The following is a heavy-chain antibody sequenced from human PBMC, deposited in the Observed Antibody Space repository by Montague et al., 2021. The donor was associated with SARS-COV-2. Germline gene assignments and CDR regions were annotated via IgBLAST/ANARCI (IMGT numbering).Heavy chain of an antibody. J-gene: IGHJ3*02. CDR3: ARGSGWGSSSVDAYDI. Sequence: SETLSLTCSVSGVSISRSYWRWIRQSPGKGLEWIGYIYDSDRTNYNPALRSRLTISGDTSKNQFSLRLVSVTAADTAVYFCARGSGWGSSSVDAYDIWGQGTRVTVSS. CDR2: IYDSDRT. V-gene: IGHV4-59*13. CDR1: GVSISRSY. D-gene: IGHD6-6*01.